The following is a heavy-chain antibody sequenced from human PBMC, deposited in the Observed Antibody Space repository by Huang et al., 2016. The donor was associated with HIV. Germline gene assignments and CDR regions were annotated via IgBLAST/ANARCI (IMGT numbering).Heavy chain of an antibody. CDR3: ARGIAAGDY. CDR1: STYD. CDR2: INAGNGNT. Sequence: STYDTHWVRQAPGQRLEWMGRINAGNGNTKYSQRFQGRVTITRDTAANTAYVELSSLRSEDTGVYYCARGIAAGDYWGQGTLVTVSS. V-gene: IGHV1-3*01. D-gene: IGHD6-25*01. J-gene: IGHJ4*02.